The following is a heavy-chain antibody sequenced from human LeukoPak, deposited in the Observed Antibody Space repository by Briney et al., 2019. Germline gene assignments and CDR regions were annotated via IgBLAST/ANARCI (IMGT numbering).Heavy chain of an antibody. D-gene: IGHD4-17*01. CDR3: ARGETTVTRGSFDY. V-gene: IGHV4-4*07. Sequence: KPSETLSFTCTVSGVPISSYYWSWIRKPAGKGLEWLGRIYTSGCTNYNPSLKSRVTMSVDTSKNQFSLKLSSVTAADTAVYYCARGETTVTRGSFDYWGQGTLVTVSS. CDR1: GVPISSYY. CDR2: IYTSGCT. J-gene: IGHJ4*02.